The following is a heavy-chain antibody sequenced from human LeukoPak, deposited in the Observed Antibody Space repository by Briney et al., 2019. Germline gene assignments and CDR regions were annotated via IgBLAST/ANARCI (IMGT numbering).Heavy chain of an antibody. CDR2: IYYSGST. V-gene: IGHV4-59*01. D-gene: IGHD6-13*01. J-gene: IGHJ4*02. CDR3: ARRYSSSWHFDY. Sequence: SETLSLTCAVYGGSFSGYYWGWIRQPPGKGLEWIGYIYYSGSTNYNPSLKSRVTISVDTSKNQFSLKLSSVTAADTAVYYCARRYSSSWHFDYWGQGTLVTVSS. CDR1: GGSFSGYY.